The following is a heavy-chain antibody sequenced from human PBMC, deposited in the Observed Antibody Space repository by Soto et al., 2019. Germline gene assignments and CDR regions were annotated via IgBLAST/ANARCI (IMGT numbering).Heavy chain of an antibody. J-gene: IGHJ4*02. CDR2: ISSDGRSE. Sequence: QVQLVESGGGVVQPGRSLRLSCAASGFMFSVYGMHWVRQAPGKGPEWVAVISSDGRSEFYADPVKGRFTISRDNPKSTVFLQMNSLRPEDTAIYYWATTIDTPSGVSRRGRGALLDYWGQGNLVTVSS. CDR3: ATTIDTPSGVSRRGRGALLDY. V-gene: IGHV3-30*03. D-gene: IGHD1-1*01. CDR1: GFMFSVYG.